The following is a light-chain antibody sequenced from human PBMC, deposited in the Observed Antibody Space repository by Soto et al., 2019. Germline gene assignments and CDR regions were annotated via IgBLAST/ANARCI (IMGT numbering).Light chain of an antibody. J-gene: IGLJ1*01. CDR2: DVS. V-gene: IGLV2-14*01. CDR3: SSYTSSSTLPYV. CDR1: SSDVGGYNY. Sequence: QSALTQPASVSGSPGQSIAISCTGTSSDVGGYNYVSWYQQHPGKAPKLMIYDVSNRPSGVSNRFSGSKSGNTASLTISGLQAEDEAGYYCSSYTSSSTLPYVFGTGTRSPS.